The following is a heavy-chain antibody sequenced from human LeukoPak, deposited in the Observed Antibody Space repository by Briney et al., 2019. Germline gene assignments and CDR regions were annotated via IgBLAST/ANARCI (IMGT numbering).Heavy chain of an antibody. CDR2: TYHSGST. J-gene: IGHJ6*04. CDR3: ARDTVVPAAIEGYGMDV. Sequence: SETLSLTCAVSGGSISSSNWWSWVRQPPGKGLEWIGETYHSGSTNYNPSLKSRVTISVDKSKNQFSLKLSSVTAADTAVYYCARDTVVPAAIEGYGMDVWGKGTTVTVSS. CDR1: GGSISSSNW. D-gene: IGHD2-2*01. V-gene: IGHV4-4*02.